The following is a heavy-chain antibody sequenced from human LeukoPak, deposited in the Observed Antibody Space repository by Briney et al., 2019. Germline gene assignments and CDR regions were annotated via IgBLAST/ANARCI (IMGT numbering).Heavy chain of an antibody. D-gene: IGHD6-6*01. CDR2: IYTSVGT. Sequence: PSETLSLTRTVSRDSLSSYFWSWFRQPPGTGLGWIGYIYTSVGTNYIPSLPGRVTISIDTSKNQFSLKLSSVTAADSAVYYCARLTRLSTSPDRYYLDYWGQGTLVTVSS. CDR1: RDSLSSYF. V-gene: IGHV4-4*09. CDR3: ARLTRLSTSPDRYYLDY. J-gene: IGHJ4*02.